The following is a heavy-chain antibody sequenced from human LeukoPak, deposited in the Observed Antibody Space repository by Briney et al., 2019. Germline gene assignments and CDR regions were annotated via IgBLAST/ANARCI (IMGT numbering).Heavy chain of an antibody. CDR1: GYTFTGYY. CDR3: ARDHSSSHYYYGMDV. Sequence: GASVKVSCKASGYTFTGYYMHWVRQAPGQGLEWMGRINPNSGGTNYAQKFQGRVTMTRDTSISTAYMELSRLRSDDTAVYYCARDHSSSHYYYGMDVWGQGTTVTVSS. V-gene: IGHV1-2*06. D-gene: IGHD6-6*01. CDR2: INPNSGGT. J-gene: IGHJ6*02.